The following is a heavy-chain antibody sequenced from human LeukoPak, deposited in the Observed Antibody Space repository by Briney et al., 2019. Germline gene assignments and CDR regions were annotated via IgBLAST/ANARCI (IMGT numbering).Heavy chain of an antibody. V-gene: IGHV3-30-3*01. CDR1: GFTFSDYA. D-gene: IGHD6-13*01. CDR2: ISSDVYDGTTE. J-gene: IGHJ4*02. CDR3: ASTAAATDPPGF. Sequence: GRSLRLSCSASGFTFSDYAMDWVRQAPGKGLECVAVISSDVYDGTTEYYADSVKGRFTISRDNSKNTVYLQMNSLRGEDPAVYYCASTAAATDPPGFWGQGTLVTVSS.